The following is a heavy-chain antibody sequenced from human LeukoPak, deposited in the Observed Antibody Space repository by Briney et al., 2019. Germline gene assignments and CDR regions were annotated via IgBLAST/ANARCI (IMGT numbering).Heavy chain of an antibody. D-gene: IGHD1-26*01. CDR2: IKQDGSEK. J-gene: IGHJ4*02. Sequence: GGSLRLSCAASGFTFSTYWMSWVRQAPGKGLEWVANIKQDGSEKYYVDSVKGRFTISRDNAKNSLYLQMNSLRAEDMALYYCAKDRYPTPIVGATLDYWGQGTLVTVSS. V-gene: IGHV3-7*03. CDR1: GFTFSTYW. CDR3: AKDRYPTPIVGATLDY.